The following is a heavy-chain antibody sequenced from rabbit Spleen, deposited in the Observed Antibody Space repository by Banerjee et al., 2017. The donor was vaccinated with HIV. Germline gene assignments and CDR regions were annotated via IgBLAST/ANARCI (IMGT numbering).Heavy chain of an antibody. Sequence: QEQLVESGGGLVQPGGSLKLSCKASGFTLSSYYMNWVRQAPGKGLEWISCIAGSSSGFTYSATWAKGRFTCSKTSSTTVTLQMTSLTAADTATYFCARDSGSSFSSYGMDLWGQGTLVTVS. CDR1: GFTLSSYYM. D-gene: IGHD8-1*01. V-gene: IGHV1S45*01. J-gene: IGHJ6*01. CDR3: ARDSGSSFSSYGMDL. CDR2: IAGSSSGFT.